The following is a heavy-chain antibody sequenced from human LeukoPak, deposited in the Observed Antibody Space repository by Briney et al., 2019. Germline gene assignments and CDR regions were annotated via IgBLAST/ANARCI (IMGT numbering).Heavy chain of an antibody. Sequence: ASVKVSCKVSGYTLTELSMHWVRQAPGKGLEWMGGFDPEDGETIYAQKFQGRVTMTEDTSTDTAYMELSSLRSEDTAVYYCATDLGYTTTGLKLGIAAAGKLDYWGQGTLVTVSS. CDR1: GYTLTELS. CDR3: ATDLGYTTTGLKLGIAAAGKLDY. CDR2: FDPEDGET. V-gene: IGHV1-24*01. D-gene: IGHD6-13*01. J-gene: IGHJ4*02.